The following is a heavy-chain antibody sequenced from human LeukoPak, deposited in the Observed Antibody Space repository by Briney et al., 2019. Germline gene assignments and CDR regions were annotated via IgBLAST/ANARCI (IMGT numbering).Heavy chain of an antibody. V-gene: IGHV3-15*01. CDR2: IKSKTDGGTT. CDR3: ARDYDYVWGSYRSSVFDY. J-gene: IGHJ4*02. Sequence: GGSLRLSCAASGFTFSNAWMSWVRQAPGKGLEWVGRIKSKTDGGTTDYAAPVKGRFTISRDNAKNSLYLQMNSLRAEDTAVYYCARDYDYVWGSYRSSVFDYWGQGTLVTVSS. D-gene: IGHD3-16*02. CDR1: GFTFSNAW.